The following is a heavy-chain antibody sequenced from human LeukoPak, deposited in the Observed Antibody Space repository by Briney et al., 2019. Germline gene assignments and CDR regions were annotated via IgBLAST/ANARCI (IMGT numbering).Heavy chain of an antibody. CDR1: GGSLSIHQ. CDR3: ARETLEYPLGQYYYYYMDV. CDR2: IYYRGGT. Sequence: LETLSLSCTVSGGSLSIHQWSWIRQSPGKGLEWMGHIYYRGGTNYNPSLKSRVTISVDTSKSKFSLKLSSVTAADTAVYYCARETLEYPLGQYYYYYMDVWGKGTTVTVSS. J-gene: IGHJ6*03. D-gene: IGHD2/OR15-2a*01. V-gene: IGHV4-59*11.